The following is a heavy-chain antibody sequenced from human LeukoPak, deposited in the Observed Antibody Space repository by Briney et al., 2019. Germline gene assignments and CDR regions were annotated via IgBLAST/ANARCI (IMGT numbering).Heavy chain of an antibody. Sequence: SETLSLTCTVSGYSISSGYYWGWIRQPPGKGLEWIATISHSGSTYYNPSLKSQVTISVDTSKNQFSLKLSSVTAADTAVYYCARGGLDYFDSWGQGTLVTVSS. D-gene: IGHD6-19*01. J-gene: IGHJ4*02. V-gene: IGHV4-38-2*02. CDR3: ARGGLDYFDS. CDR2: ISHSGST. CDR1: GYSISSGYY.